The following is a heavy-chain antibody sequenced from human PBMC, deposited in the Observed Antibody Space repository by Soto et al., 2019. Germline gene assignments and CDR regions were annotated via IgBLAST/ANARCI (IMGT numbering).Heavy chain of an antibody. J-gene: IGHJ5*02. CDR2: INYSGIT. Sequence: QLQLQESGPGLVKPSETLSLTCTVSGGSVSSNSYYWGWIRQPPGKGLGWFLNINYSGITYYNPSLKSRVTISVDTFKTQYYLKPSSVPAAATNVYSCTIPLTSYSSSWYGNWFDTWGQRPMVTPSS. V-gene: IGHV4-39*01. CDR3: TIPLTSYSSSWYGNWFDT. D-gene: IGHD6-13*01. CDR1: GGSVSSNSYY.